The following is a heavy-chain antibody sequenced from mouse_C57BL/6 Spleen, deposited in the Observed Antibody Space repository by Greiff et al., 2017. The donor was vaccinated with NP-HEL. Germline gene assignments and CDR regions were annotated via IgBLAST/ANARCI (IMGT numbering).Heavy chain of an antibody. J-gene: IGHJ3*01. Sequence: QVQLKQPGAELVKPGASVKMSCKASGYTFTSYWITWVKQRPGQGLEWIGDIYPGSGSTNYNEKFKSKATLTVDTSSSTAYMQLSSLTSEDSAVYYCARDGYYVGWFAYWGQGTLVTVSA. CDR3: ARDGYYVGWFAY. V-gene: IGHV1-55*01. CDR1: GYTFTSYW. D-gene: IGHD2-3*01. CDR2: IYPGSGST.